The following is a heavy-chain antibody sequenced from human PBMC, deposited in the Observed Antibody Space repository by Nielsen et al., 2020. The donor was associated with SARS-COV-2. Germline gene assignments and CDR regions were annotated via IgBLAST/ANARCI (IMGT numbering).Heavy chain of an antibody. CDR1: GYTLIELS. D-gene: IGHD5-12*01. CDR2: FEPEDGET. V-gene: IGHV1-24*01. CDR3: ARGAEVAGWGVLDY. Sequence: ASVKVSCKVSGYTLIELSMHWVRQAPGKGLEWMGGFEPEDGETIYAQKFQGRVTMTEDTTTDTAYMELSSLRSEDTAVYYCARGAEVAGWGVLDYWGQGTLVTVSS. J-gene: IGHJ4*02.